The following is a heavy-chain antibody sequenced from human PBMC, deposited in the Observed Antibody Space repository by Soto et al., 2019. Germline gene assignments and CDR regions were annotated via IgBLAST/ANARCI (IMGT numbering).Heavy chain of an antibody. J-gene: IGHJ3*02. Sequence: QVQLQESGPGLVKPSETLSLTCTVSGGSISSYYWSWIRQPPGKGLEWIGYIYYSGSTNYNPSLKSRVTKSVDTSKNQFSLKLSSVTAADTAVYYCARESDGSGTMIGVGAFDIWGQGTMVTVSS. CDR1: GGSISSYY. CDR2: IYYSGST. D-gene: IGHD3-10*01. V-gene: IGHV4-59*01. CDR3: ARESDGSGTMIGVGAFDI.